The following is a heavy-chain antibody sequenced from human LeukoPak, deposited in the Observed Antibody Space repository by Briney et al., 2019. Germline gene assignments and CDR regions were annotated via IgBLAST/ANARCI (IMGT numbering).Heavy chain of an antibody. CDR3: ARGGYDILTGYYGLDY. CDR2: IYYSGST. J-gene: IGHJ4*02. D-gene: IGHD3-9*01. V-gene: IGHV4-59*01. CDR1: GGSFSGYY. Sequence: SETLSLTCAVYGGSFSGYYWSWIRQPPGKGLEWIGYIYYSGSTNYNPSLKSRVTISVDTSKNQFSLKLSSVTAADTAVYYCARGGYDILTGYYGLDYWGQGTLVTVSS.